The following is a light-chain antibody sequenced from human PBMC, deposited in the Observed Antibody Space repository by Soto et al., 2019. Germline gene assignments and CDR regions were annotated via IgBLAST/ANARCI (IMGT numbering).Light chain of an antibody. CDR2: AES. Sequence: DIQMTQSPSSLSASVGDRVTITCRASQSISSYLNWYQQKPGKAPKLLIYAESSLQSGVPSRFSGSGSWTDFTLTISSLQPEDFATYYCQQSYSTPFTFGPGTKVDIK. V-gene: IGKV1-39*01. CDR1: QSISSY. CDR3: QQSYSTPFT. J-gene: IGKJ3*01.